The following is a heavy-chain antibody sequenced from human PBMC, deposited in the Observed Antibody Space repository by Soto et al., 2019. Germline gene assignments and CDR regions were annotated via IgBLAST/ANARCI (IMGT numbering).Heavy chain of an antibody. CDR1: GFTFSSYA. Sequence: GGSLRLSCAASGFTFSSYAMSWVRQAPGKGLEWVSAISGSGGSTYYADSVKGRFTISRDNSKNTLYLQMNSLRAEDTAVYYCAKSRIAARPTLYYFDYWGQGTLVTVSS. V-gene: IGHV3-23*01. CDR3: AKSRIAARPTLYYFDY. D-gene: IGHD6-6*01. CDR2: ISGSGGST. J-gene: IGHJ4*02.